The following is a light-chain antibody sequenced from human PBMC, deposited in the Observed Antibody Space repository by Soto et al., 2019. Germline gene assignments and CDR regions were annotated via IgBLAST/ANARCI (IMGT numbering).Light chain of an antibody. Sequence: EVVLTQSPGTRSLYPGERATLSCRASQSVSSSYLAWYQQKPGQAPRLLIYGASSRATGIPDRFSGSGSGTDFTLTISRLEPEDFAVYYCQQYGSLFTFGPGTKLDIK. V-gene: IGKV3-20*01. CDR2: GAS. J-gene: IGKJ3*01. CDR3: QQYGSLFT. CDR1: QSVSSSY.